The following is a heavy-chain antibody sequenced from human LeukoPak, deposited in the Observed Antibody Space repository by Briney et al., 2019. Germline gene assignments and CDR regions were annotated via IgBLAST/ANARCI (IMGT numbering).Heavy chain of an antibody. Sequence: GASVKVSCKASGGTFSSYAISWVRQAPGQGLEWMGGIIPIFGTANYAQKFQGRVTITADESTSTAYMELRSLRSDDTAVYYCARGYYGSGSYYFSYYYYGMDVWGQGTTVTVSS. CDR2: IIPIFGTA. CDR1: GGTFSSYA. V-gene: IGHV1-69*13. D-gene: IGHD3-10*01. J-gene: IGHJ6*02. CDR3: ARGYYGSGSYYFSYYYYGMDV.